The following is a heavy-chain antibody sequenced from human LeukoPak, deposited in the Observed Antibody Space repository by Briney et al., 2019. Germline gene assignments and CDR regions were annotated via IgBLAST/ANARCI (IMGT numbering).Heavy chain of an antibody. D-gene: IGHD3-9*01. Sequence: ASVKVSCKASGGTFSSYAISWVRQAPGQGLEWMGWINLNSGGTNYAQKFQDRVSMTRDTSISTAYMQLSRLRSDDTAVYYCARSPHILTGENFDYWGQGTLVTVSS. CDR2: INLNSGGT. J-gene: IGHJ4*02. CDR3: ARSPHILTGENFDY. V-gene: IGHV1-2*02. CDR1: GGTFSSYA.